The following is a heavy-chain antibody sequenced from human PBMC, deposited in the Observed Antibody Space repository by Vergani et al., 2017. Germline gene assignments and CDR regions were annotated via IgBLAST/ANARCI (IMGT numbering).Heavy chain of an antibody. CDR2: MNPNSGNT. J-gene: IGHJ3*01. Sequence: VQLVQSGAEVKKPGESLRISCKGSGYSFTSYWINWVRQATGQGLEWMGWMNPNSGNTGYARKFQGRVTMTRDTSISTAYMELSSLRSEDTAVYYCARRAAAIDVWGQGTMVTVSS. V-gene: IGHV1-8*02. CDR1: GYSFTSYW. D-gene: IGHD6-25*01. CDR3: ARRAAAIDV.